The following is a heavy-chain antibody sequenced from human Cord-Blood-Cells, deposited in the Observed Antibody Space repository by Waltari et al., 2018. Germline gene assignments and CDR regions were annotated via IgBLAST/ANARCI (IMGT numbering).Heavy chain of an antibody. CDR1: GYSFTSYW. CDR3: ARWDAGPDRQDAFDI. CDR2: IYPGDSDT. D-gene: IGHD1-26*01. Sequence: GYSFTSYWIGWVRQMPGKGLEWMGIIYPGDSDTRYSPSFQGQVTISADKSISTAYLQWSSLKASDTAMYYCARWDAGPDRQDAFDIWDQGTMVTVSS. J-gene: IGHJ3*02. V-gene: IGHV5-51*01.